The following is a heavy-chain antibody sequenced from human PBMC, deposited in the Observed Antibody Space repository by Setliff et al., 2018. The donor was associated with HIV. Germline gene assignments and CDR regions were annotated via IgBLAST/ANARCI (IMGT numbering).Heavy chain of an antibody. CDR3: ARDGGDGSGYYYADY. J-gene: IGHJ4*02. V-gene: IGHV1-46*01. CDR2: INPGGGGT. Sequence: ASVKVSCKASGYTFTTYYMHWVRQAPGQGLERMGVINPGGGGTSYAQRLQGRVTLTTDTSTSTVYMDLRSLRSEETAVFYCARDGGDGSGYYYADYWGQGTLVTVSS. D-gene: IGHD3-22*01. CDR1: GYTFTTYY.